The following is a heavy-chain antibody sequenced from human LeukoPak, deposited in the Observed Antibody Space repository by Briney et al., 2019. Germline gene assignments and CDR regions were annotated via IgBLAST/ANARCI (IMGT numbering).Heavy chain of an antibody. CDR3: AKDQDYDSSGPYDY. CDR2: ISYDGSNK. Sequence: GGSLRLSCAASGFTFSSYGMHWVRQAPGKGLEWVAVISYDGSNKYYADSVKGRFTISRDNSKNTLYLQMNSLRAEDTAVYYCAKDQDYDSSGPYDYWGQGTLVTVSS. V-gene: IGHV3-30*18. J-gene: IGHJ4*02. D-gene: IGHD3-22*01. CDR1: GFTFSSYG.